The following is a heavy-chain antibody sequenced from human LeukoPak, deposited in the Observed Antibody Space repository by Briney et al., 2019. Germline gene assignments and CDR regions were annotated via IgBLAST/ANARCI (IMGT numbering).Heavy chain of an antibody. CDR3: AKSTVTTDYYYGMDV. V-gene: IGHV3-23*01. Sequence: GGSLRLSCAASGFTFISSWMTWVRQAPGKGLEWVSAISGSGGSTYYADSVKGRFTISRDNSKNTLYLQMNSLRAEDTAVYYCAKSTVTTDYYYGMDVWGQGTTVTVSS. CDR1: GFTFISSW. D-gene: IGHD4-17*01. CDR2: ISGSGGST. J-gene: IGHJ6*02.